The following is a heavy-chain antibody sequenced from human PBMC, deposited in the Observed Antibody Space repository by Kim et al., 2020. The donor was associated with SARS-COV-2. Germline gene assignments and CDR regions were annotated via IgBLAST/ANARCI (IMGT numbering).Heavy chain of an antibody. V-gene: IGHV3-48*03. Sequence: GGSLRLSCAASGFTFSSYEMNWVRQAPGKGLEWVSYISSSGSTIYYADSVKGRFTISRDNAKNSLYLQMNSLRAEDTAVYYCARGGYSSSWSDYYYYGMDVWGQGTTVTVSS. CDR3: ARGGYSSSWSDYYYYGMDV. J-gene: IGHJ6*02. CDR1: GFTFSSYE. D-gene: IGHD6-13*01. CDR2: ISSSGSTI.